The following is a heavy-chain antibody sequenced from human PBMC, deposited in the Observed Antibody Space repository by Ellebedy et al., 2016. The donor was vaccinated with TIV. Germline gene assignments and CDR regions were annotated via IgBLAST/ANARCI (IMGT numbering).Heavy chain of an antibody. CDR2: INPSGGST. Sequence: AASVKVSCKASGYTFTSYYMHWVRQPPGQGLEWMGIINPSGGSTSYAQKFQGRVTMTRDTSTSTVYMELSSLRSEDTAVYYCARELITMPYYYGMDVWGQGTTVTVSS. D-gene: IGHD3-10*01. CDR3: ARELITMPYYYGMDV. J-gene: IGHJ6*02. V-gene: IGHV1-46*01. CDR1: GYTFTSYY.